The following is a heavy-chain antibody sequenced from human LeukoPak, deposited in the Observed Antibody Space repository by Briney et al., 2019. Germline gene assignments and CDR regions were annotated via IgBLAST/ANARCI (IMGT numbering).Heavy chain of an antibody. D-gene: IGHD6-19*01. CDR3: ARQLQWLTPDY. CDR1: GGSISSSSYY. V-gene: IGHV4-39*01. J-gene: IGHJ4*02. Sequence: SETLSLTCTVSGGSISSSSYYWGWIRQPPGKGLEWIGSIYYSGSTYYNPSLKSRVTISVDTSKNQFSLKLSSVTAADTAVYYCARQLQWLTPDYWGQGTLVTVSS. CDR2: IYYSGST.